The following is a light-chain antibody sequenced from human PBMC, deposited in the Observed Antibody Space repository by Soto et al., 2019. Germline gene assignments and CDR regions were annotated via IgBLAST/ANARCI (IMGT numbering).Light chain of an antibody. CDR3: QQYNNWPRT. Sequence: VFTQSSGPLSLSPGDRAHLYRKPSQSVSNNYLAWYQQKPGQAPRLLIYGASNRATGIPARVSGSGSGTEFTLTSSSLQSEDFAVYYCQQYNNWPRTFGQGTKVEI. V-gene: IGKV3D-15*01. J-gene: IGKJ1*01. CDR2: GAS. CDR1: QSVSNN.